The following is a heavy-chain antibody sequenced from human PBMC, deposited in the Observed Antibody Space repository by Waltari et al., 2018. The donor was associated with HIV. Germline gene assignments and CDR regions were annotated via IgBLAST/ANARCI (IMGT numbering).Heavy chain of an antibody. Sequence: QLQLQESGPGLVKPSETLSLTCTVPGGPISSSSYYWGWIRQPPGKGLEWTGRIYYSGSTYYNPSLKSRVTISVDTSKNQFSLKLSSVTAADTAVYYCARAAWDTFGGVTAYFPFDYWGQGTLVTVSS. J-gene: IGHJ4*02. V-gene: IGHV4-39*07. CDR2: IYYSGST. D-gene: IGHD3-16*01. CDR3: ARAAWDTFGGVTAYFPFDY. CDR1: GGPISSSSYY.